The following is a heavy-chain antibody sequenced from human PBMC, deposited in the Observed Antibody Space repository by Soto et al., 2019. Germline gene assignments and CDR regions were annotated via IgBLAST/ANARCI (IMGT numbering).Heavy chain of an antibody. CDR3: ARGPSYHHEDYFDY. V-gene: IGHV1-69*13. Sequence: SVKVSCKASGGTFSSYAISWVRQAPGQGLEWMGGIIPIFGTANYAQKFQGRVTITADESTSTAYMELSSLRSEETAVYYCARGPSYHHEDYFDYWGQGTLVTVSS. CDR2: IIPIFGTA. J-gene: IGHJ4*02. CDR1: GGTFSSYA.